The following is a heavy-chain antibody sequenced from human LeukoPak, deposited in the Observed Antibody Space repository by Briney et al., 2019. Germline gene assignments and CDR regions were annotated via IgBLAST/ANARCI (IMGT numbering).Heavy chain of an antibody. CDR2: ISHRGRT. V-gene: IGHV4-34*01. CDR3: ATSMIPPPEVWFDP. CDR1: GGSLSDYY. Sequence: SETLSLTCAVYGGSLSDYYWSRIRQSPGKGLEWIGEISHRGRTYYNLSLKSRVTISVDTSKNQFSLKLSSVTAADTAVYYCATSMIPPPEVWFDPWGQGTLVTVSS. J-gene: IGHJ5*02. D-gene: IGHD3-22*01.